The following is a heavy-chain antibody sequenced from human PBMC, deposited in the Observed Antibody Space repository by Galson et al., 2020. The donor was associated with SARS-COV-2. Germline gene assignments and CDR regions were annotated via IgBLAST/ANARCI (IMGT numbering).Heavy chain of an antibody. CDR2: ISYDGSNK. V-gene: IGHV3-30-3*02. J-gene: IGHJ6*01. CDR1: GFTFSSYA. Sequence: GGSLRLSCAASGFTFSSYAMHWVRQAPGKGLEWVAVISYDGSNKYYADSVKGRFTISRDNSKNTLYLQMNSLRAEDTAVYYCAKLEYSSSRGPVYYYGMDVWGQGTTVTVSS. CDR3: AKLEYSSSRGPVYYYGMDV. D-gene: IGHD6-6*01.